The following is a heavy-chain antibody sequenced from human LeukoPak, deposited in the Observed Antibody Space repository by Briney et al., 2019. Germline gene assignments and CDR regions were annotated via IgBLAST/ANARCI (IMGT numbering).Heavy chain of an antibody. CDR3: ARGQGLYGSGKYYFDY. J-gene: IGHJ4*02. CDR1: GGSFSGYY. CDR2: INHSGST. D-gene: IGHD3-10*01. Sequence: SETLSLTCAVYGGSFSGYYWSWIRQPPGKGLEWIGEINHSGSTNYNPSLKSRVTISVDTSKNQFSLKLSSVTAADTAVYYCARGQGLYGSGKYYFDYWGQGTPVTVSS. V-gene: IGHV4-34*01.